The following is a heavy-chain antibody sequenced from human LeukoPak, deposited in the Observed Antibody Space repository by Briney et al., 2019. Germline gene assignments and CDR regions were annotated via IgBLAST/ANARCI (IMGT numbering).Heavy chain of an antibody. D-gene: IGHD3-22*01. V-gene: IGHV3-20*04. Sequence: GGSLRLSCAASGFTFSIYWMTWVRQAPGKGLEWVSGINWNGGRTGYADSMKGRFIISRDNAKNSLYLQVNSLRAEDTALYYCARNFGGGDSSGPYYWGQGTLVTVSS. CDR2: INWNGGRT. CDR3: ARNFGGGDSSGPYY. CDR1: GFTFSIYW. J-gene: IGHJ4*02.